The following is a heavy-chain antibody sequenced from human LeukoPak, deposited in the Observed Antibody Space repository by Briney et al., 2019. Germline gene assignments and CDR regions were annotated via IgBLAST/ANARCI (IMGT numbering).Heavy chain of an antibody. D-gene: IGHD2-2*01. V-gene: IGHV3-21*01. CDR3: ARVAGYCSSTSNCYSDY. Sequence: GGSLRLSCAASGFTFTSYTMNWVRQAPGKGLEWDSSISSTSSYIYYTDSVKGRFTISRDNAKNSLYLQMNSLRAEDTAVYYCARVAGYCSSTSNCYSDYWGQGTLVTVSS. CDR1: GFTFTSYT. J-gene: IGHJ4*02. CDR2: ISSTSSYI.